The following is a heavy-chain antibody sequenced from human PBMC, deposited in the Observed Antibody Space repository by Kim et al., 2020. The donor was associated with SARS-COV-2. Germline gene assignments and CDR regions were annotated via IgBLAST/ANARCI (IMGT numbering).Heavy chain of an antibody. D-gene: IGHD3-16*01. CDR1: GGSISSSSYY. Sequence: SETLSLTCTVSGGSISSSSYYWGWIRQPPGKGLEWIGCIYYSGSTYYNPSLKSRVTISVDTSKNQFSLKLSSVTAADTAVYYCARHDSHWRSHYLDYWGQGTLVTVSS. V-gene: IGHV4-39*01. CDR3: ARHDSHWRSHYLDY. CDR2: IYYSGST. J-gene: IGHJ4*02.